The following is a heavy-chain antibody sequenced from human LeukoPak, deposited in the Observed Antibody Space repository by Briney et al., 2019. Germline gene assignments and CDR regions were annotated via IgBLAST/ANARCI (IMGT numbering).Heavy chain of an antibody. J-gene: IGHJ4*02. CDR3: AKDMYSSGWYGLDY. CDR2: ISWNSGSI. D-gene: IGHD6-19*01. V-gene: IGHV3-9*01. CDR1: GFTFSNAW. Sequence: GGSLRLSFAASGFTFSNAWMSWVRQAPGKGLEWVSGISWNSGSIGYADSVKGRFTISRDNAKNSLYLQMNSLRAEDTALYYCAKDMYSSGWYGLDYWGQGTLVTVSS.